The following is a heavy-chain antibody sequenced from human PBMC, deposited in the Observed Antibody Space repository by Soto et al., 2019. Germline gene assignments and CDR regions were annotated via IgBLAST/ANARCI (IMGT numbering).Heavy chain of an antibody. CDR1: GYTFSGYY. Sequence: QVHLVQSGAEVKMPGASVKVSCKASGYTFSGYYVHWVRQAPGQGLEWMGIINPRGDGTTYAQRFQGRVTMTRDTSTSTVYMELSSLRTEDTAVYYCARGLTSSGYYIWGQGTLVTVSP. D-gene: IGHD3-22*01. J-gene: IGHJ4*02. CDR2: INPRGDGT. V-gene: IGHV1-46*01. CDR3: ARGLTSSGYYI.